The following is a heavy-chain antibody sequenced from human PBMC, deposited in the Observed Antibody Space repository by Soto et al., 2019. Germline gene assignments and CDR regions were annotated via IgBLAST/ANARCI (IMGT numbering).Heavy chain of an antibody. CDR3: ARGSYYSGWV. CDR1: GDSVSSTSTA. J-gene: IGHJ4*02. D-gene: IGHD6-19*01. Sequence: TLSLTCAISGDSVSSTSTAWSWIRQSPSRGLEWLGRTYYRSNWYTDYAVSVKSRITISPDTSKNQFSLQLNSVTPEDTAVYYCARGSYYSGWVWGQGTLVTVSS. CDR2: TYYRSNWYT. V-gene: IGHV6-1*01.